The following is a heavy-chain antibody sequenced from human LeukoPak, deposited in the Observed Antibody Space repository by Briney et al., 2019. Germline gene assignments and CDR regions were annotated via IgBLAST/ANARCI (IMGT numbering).Heavy chain of an antibody. V-gene: IGHV4-34*01. CDR3: ARVVVNSYYFDY. CDR1: GGSFSGYY. Sequence: PSETLSLTCAVYGGSFSGYYWSWIRQPPGKGLEWIGEINHSGSTYCNPSLKSRVTISVDTSKNQFSLKLSSVTAADTAVYYCARVVVNSYYFDYWGQGTLVTVSS. CDR2: INHSGST. D-gene: IGHD3-22*01. J-gene: IGHJ4*02.